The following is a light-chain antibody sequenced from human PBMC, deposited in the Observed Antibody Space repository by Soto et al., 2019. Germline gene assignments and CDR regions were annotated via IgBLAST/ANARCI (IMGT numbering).Light chain of an antibody. CDR3: QQYNTWALYP. J-gene: IGKJ2*01. Sequence: EIVMTQAPATLSVSPGERATLSCRASQSVSSNLAWYQEKPGQAPRLLIYGTSTRATGIPARFSGSGSGTEFTLTISSLQSEHFAVYYCQQYNTWALYPFGQGTKLEVK. CDR2: GTS. V-gene: IGKV3-15*01. CDR1: QSVSSN.